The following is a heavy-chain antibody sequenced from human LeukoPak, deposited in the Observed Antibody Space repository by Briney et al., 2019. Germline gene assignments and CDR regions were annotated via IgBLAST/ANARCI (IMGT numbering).Heavy chain of an antibody. CDR3: ARELYDSSGYWFDY. CDR2: ISTTTYK. CDR1: GFTFSFYA. D-gene: IGHD3-22*01. V-gene: IGHV3-21*05. J-gene: IGHJ4*02. Sequence: GGSLRLSCAVSGFTFSFYAMNWVRQAPGRGLEWVSYISTTTYKNSADSVRGRFTISRDNAKNSLYLQMNSLRAEDTAVYYCARELYDSSGYWFDYWGQGTLVTVSS.